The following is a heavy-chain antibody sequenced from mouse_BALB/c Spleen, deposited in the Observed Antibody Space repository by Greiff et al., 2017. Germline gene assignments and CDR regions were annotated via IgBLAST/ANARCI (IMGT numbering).Heavy chain of an antibody. D-gene: IGHD2-14*01. CDR1: GFTFSSFG. Sequence: EVQLVESGGGLVQPGGSRKLSCAVSGFTFSSFGLHWVRQAPEKGLEWVAYISSGSSTIYYADTVKGRFTISRDNPKNTLFLQMTRLRSEDKAVYYCARRYDYYAMDYWGQGTSVTVSS. J-gene: IGHJ4*01. V-gene: IGHV5-17*02. CDR3: ARRYDYYAMDY. CDR2: ISSGSSTI.